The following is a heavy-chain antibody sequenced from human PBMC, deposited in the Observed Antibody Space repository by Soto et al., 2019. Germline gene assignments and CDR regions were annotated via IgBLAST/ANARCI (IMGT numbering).Heavy chain of an antibody. CDR3: ARVTQQLVKGDY. V-gene: IGHV3-11*05. CDR2: ISSSSSYT. D-gene: IGHD6-13*01. Sequence: QVPLVESGGGLVKPGGSLRLSCAASGFTFSDYYMSWIRQAPGKGLEWVSYISSSSSYTNYADSVKGRFTISRDNAKNSLYLQMNSLRAEDTAVYYCARVTQQLVKGDYWGQGTLVTVSS. CDR1: GFTFSDYY. J-gene: IGHJ4*02.